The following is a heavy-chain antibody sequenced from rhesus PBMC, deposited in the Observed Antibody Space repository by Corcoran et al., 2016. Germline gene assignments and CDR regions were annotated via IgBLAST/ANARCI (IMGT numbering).Heavy chain of an antibody. CDR2: ISESSRTP. Sequence: QVQLQESGPGLVKPSEPLSLTCAVSGGSFSGYYWVWLRQPPGKGLDRMGYISESSRTPAYDASLKSRVTRAQATPKNQFSLQWRCVVAGDPAVDYCAGESLNIWTGYYYGLDSWGQGVVVTVSS. D-gene: IGHD3-3*01. CDR1: GGSFSGYY. V-gene: IGHV4-165*01. CDR3: AGESLNIWTGYYYGLDS. J-gene: IGHJ6*01.